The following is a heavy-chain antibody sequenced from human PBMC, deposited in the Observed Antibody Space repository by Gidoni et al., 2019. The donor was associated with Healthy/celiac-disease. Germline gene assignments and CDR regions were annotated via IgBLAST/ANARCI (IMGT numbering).Heavy chain of an antibody. Sequence: QVQLVQSGAEVKKPGSSVKVSCKASGGTFSRYAISGVRQAPGQGPEWMGGIIPIFGTANYAQKFQGRVTITADESTSTAYMELSSLRSEDTAVYYCARGIGIEFGDPPSGAGHWYFDLWGRGTLVTVSS. D-gene: IGHD3-10*01. CDR3: ARGIGIEFGDPPSGAGHWYFDL. CDR1: GGTFSRYA. V-gene: IGHV1-69*01. CDR2: IIPIFGTA. J-gene: IGHJ2*01.